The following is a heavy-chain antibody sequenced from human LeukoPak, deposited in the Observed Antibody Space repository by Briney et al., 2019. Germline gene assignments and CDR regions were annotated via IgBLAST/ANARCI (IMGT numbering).Heavy chain of an antibody. CDR2: IYYSGST. Sequence: SETLSLTCTVSGGSISSYYWSWIRQPPGKGLEWIGSIYYSGSTYYNPSLKSRVTISVDTSKNQFSLKLSSVTAADTAVYYCARHDFWTRIFDYWGQGTLVTVSS. V-gene: IGHV4-59*12. CDR3: ARHDFWTRIFDY. D-gene: IGHD3-3*01. CDR1: GGSISSYY. J-gene: IGHJ4*02.